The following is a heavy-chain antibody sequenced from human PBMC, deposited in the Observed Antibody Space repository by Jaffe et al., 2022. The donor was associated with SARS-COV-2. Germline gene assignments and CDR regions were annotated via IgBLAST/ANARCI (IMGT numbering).Heavy chain of an antibody. D-gene: IGHD6-13*01. CDR3: ARDARIAAAGSAAFDI. J-gene: IGHJ3*02. CDR2: IKEDGSEK. V-gene: IGHV3-7*01. CDR1: GFTFSSYW. Sequence: EVQLVESGGGLVQPGGSLRLSCAASGFTFSSYWMTWVRQAPGKGLEWVANIKEDGSEKYYVDSAKGRFTISRDNAKNSLSLQMNSLRVEDTAVYYCARDARIAAAGSAAFDIWGQGTMVTVSS.